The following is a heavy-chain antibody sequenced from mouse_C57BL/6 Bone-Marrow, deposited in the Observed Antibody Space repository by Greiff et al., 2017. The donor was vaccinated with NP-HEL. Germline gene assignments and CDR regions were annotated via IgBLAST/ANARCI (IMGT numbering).Heavy chain of an antibody. CDR3: TTGGSSPYDMDY. CDR1: GFNIKDDY. D-gene: IGHD1-1*01. J-gene: IGHJ4*01. CDR2: IDPENGDT. Sequence: EVKLVESGAELVRPGASVKLSCTVSGFNIKDDYMHWVKQRPEQGLEWIGWIDPENGDTEYASKFQGKATITADTSSNTAYLQLSSLTSEDTAVYYCTTGGSSPYDMDYWGQGTSVTVSS. V-gene: IGHV14-4*01.